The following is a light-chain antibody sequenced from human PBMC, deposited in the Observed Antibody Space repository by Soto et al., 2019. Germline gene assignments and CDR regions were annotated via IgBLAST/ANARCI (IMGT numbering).Light chain of an antibody. CDR3: KQYGGAPPRT. CDR2: GTS. V-gene: IGKV3-20*01. CDR1: QSITSNY. Sequence: EIVLTQSPGTLSLSPGERATLSCRASQSITSNYLAWYQQKPGQAPSLLIYGTSGRATGIPDRFSGSGSGTDFTLNISRLEPEDFAVYYCKQYGGAPPRTFGQGTKLEI. J-gene: IGKJ2*01.